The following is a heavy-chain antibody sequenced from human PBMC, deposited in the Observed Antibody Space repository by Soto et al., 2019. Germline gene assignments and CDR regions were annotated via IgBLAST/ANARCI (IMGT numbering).Heavy chain of an antibody. CDR3: ARGSQYGMEV. CDR1: VFTFFIYW. J-gene: IGHJ6*01. Sequence: RWSXGLSCSASVFTFFIYWMDLVRQAPGKGLVWVSRIDSDGSSTTYADSVKGRFTTSRYNAKNTLYLQMSSLRVEDKAVYYCARGSQYGMEVWGQPTTVNV. CDR2: IDSDGSST. V-gene: IGHV3-74*01. D-gene: IGHD1-26*01.